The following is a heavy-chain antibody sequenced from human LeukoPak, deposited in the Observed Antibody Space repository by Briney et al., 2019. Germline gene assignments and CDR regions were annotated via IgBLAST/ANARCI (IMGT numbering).Heavy chain of an antibody. V-gene: IGHV3-23*01. CDR3: AKDGGLWVSAHWGDS. Sequence: GGSLRLSCAASGFTFSSYTMSWVRQAPGKGLEWVSTITTSDGNTYHADSVKGRFTVSRDNSKNTLFLQMNSLRAEDTAVYYCAKDGGLWVSAHWGDSWGRGTLVTVSS. CDR2: ITTSDGNT. D-gene: IGHD7-27*01. J-gene: IGHJ4*02. CDR1: GFTFSSYT.